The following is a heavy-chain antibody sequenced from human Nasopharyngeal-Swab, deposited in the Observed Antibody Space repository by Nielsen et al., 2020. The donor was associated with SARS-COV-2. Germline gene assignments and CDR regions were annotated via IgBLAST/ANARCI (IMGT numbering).Heavy chain of an antibody. D-gene: IGHD6-19*01. CDR2: IDWDDDK. CDR1: GFSLSTSGMC. V-gene: IGHV2-70*11. Sequence: SGPTLVKPTQTLTLTCTLSGFSLSTSGMCVSWIRQPPGKALEWLARIDWDDDKYYSTSLKTRLTISKDTSKNQVVLTMTNMDPVDTATYYCARSYSSGWYGGYFDYWGQGTLVTVSS. J-gene: IGHJ4*02. CDR3: ARSYSSGWYGGYFDY.